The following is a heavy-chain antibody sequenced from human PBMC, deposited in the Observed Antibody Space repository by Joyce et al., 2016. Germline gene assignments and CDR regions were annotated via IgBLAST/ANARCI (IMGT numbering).Heavy chain of an antibody. V-gene: IGHV3-23*01. CDR1: GFTFSGYA. D-gene: IGHD1-14*01. Sequence: EVQLLESGGGLVQPGGSLRLSCAASGFTFSGYAMTWVRQAPGKGLGWVSSINGRGGSTYYVDSGKGRFTISRDNSKNTLFLQMNSLRAEDTAIYYCAKSLTVFGILNYMDVWGKGTTVTVSS. J-gene: IGHJ6*03. CDR2: INGRGGST. CDR3: AKSLTVFGILNYMDV.